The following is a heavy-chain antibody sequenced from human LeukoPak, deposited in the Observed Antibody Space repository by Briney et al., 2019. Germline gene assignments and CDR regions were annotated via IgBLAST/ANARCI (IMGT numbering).Heavy chain of an antibody. CDR1: GYTFTGYY. J-gene: IGHJ5*02. CDR3: ARGGVGATWFDP. Sequence: ASVKVSCKASGYTFTGYYMHWVRQAPGQGLEWMGWINPNSGGTNYAQTLQGRVTMTTDTSTSTAYMELRSLRSDDTAVYYCARGGVGATWFDPWGQGTLVTVSS. D-gene: IGHD1-26*01. V-gene: IGHV1-2*02. CDR2: INPNSGGT.